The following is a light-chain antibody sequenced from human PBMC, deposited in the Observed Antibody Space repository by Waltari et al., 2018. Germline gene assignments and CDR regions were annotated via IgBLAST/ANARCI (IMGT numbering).Light chain of an antibody. V-gene: IGKV4-1*01. Sequence: DIVMTQSPDSLAVSLGERATINCKSSQSVLYSSSNKNYLAWYQQKPGQPPKLLIYWASTRESGVPDRFSGSWSGTDFTLTISSLQAEDVAVYYCHQYYSAPPITFGGGTKVEIK. CDR1: QSVLYSSSNKNY. CDR2: WAS. J-gene: IGKJ4*01. CDR3: HQYYSAPPIT.